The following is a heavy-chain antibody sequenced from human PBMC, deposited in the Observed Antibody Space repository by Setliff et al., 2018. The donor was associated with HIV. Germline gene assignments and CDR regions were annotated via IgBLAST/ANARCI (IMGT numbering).Heavy chain of an antibody. D-gene: IGHD2-2*01. CDR2: IEHDGSKK. V-gene: IGHV3-30*02. Sequence: PGESLKISCAASRFAFNTYGMHWVRQAPGKGLEWVTFIEHDGSKKFYADSVKGRFTISRDNSKNTLYLQMSSLRVEDTAVYYCVKAVIVVIPAAIFDYWGQGTLVTVSS. CDR1: RFAFNTYG. CDR3: VKAVIVVIPAAIFDY. J-gene: IGHJ4*02.